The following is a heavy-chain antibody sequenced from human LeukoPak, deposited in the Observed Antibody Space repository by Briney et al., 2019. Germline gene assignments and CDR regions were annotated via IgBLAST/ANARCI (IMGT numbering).Heavy chain of an antibody. CDR1: GFSFSNYA. V-gene: IGHV4-34*01. CDR2: IHHSGST. Sequence: GSLRLSCAASGFSFSNYAMTWVRQPPGKGLEWVANIHHSGSTNYNPSLKSRVTISVDTSKNQFSLKLSSVTAADTAVYYCARAAGLGSSAGYIDYWGQGTLVTVSS. J-gene: IGHJ4*02. CDR3: ARAAGLGSSAGYIDY. D-gene: IGHD6-6*01.